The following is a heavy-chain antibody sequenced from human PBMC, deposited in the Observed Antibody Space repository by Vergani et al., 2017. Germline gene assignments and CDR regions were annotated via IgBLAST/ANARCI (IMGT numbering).Heavy chain of an antibody. CDR2: INHSGST. Sequence: QVQLQESGPGLVKPSETLSLTCTVSGGSISSYYWSWIRQPPGKGLEWIGEINHSGSTNYNPSLKSRVTISVDTSKNQFSLKLSCVTAADTAVYYCARDSSSRGLDYWGQGTLVTVSS. D-gene: IGHD6-6*01. CDR1: GGSISSYY. J-gene: IGHJ4*02. V-gene: IGHV4-59*12. CDR3: ARDSSSRGLDY.